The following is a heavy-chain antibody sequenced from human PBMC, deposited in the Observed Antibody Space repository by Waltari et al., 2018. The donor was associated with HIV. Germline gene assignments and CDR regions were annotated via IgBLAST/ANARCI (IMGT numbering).Heavy chain of an antibody. CDR1: GGSISSYY. J-gene: IGHJ4*02. CDR3: ARGSDYDFWSSVNFDY. V-gene: IGHV4-59*01. Sequence: QVQLQESGPGLVKPSETLSLTCTVPGGSISSYYWSWIRRPPGKGLEWIGYIYYAGSTNYNPTLKSRGTISVDTSKVQVSLKLSSVTAADTAVYYCARGSDYDFWSSVNFDYWGQGTLVTVSS. CDR2: IYYAGST. D-gene: IGHD3-3*01.